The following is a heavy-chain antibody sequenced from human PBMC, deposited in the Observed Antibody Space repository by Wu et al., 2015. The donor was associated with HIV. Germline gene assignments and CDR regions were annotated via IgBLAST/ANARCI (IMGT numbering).Heavy chain of an antibody. CDR2: MNPNSGNT. CDR1: GYTFTSYD. J-gene: IGHJ3*02. D-gene: IGHD3-10*01. V-gene: IGHV1-8*01. CDR3: TTLRGGYYSGSDIPAAFDI. Sequence: QVQLVQSGAEVKKPGASVKVSCKASGYTFTSYDINWVRQATGQGLEWMGWMNPNSGNTGYAQKFQGRLTMTEDTSTDTAYVELRSLRFEDTAVYYCTTLRGGYYSGSDIPAAFDIWGQGTMVTVSS.